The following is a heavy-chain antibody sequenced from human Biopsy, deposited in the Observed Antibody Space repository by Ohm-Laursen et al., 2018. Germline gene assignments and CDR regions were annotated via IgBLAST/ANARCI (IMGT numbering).Heavy chain of an antibody. Sequence: ASVKVSCKASGYTFPGYYLHWVRQAPGQGLEWMGWINPKSGGTHYLEKFRGRVTMTRDTSISTAYMEVSSLRSDDTAVYYCAIDGNDFLTDYLKIDQWGQGTLVTVSS. CDR3: AIDGNDFLTDYLKIDQ. J-gene: IGHJ4*02. V-gene: IGHV1-2*02. CDR1: GYTFPGYY. D-gene: IGHD3-9*01. CDR2: INPKSGGT.